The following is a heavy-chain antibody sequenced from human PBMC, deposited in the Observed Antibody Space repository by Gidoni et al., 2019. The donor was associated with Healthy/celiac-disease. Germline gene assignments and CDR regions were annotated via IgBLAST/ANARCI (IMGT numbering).Heavy chain of an antibody. Sequence: QAPGKGLEWVSYISSSSSYTNYADSVKGRFTISRDNAKNSLYLQMNSLRAEDTAVYYCARASGTMVRGVPGWFDPWGQGTLVTVSS. D-gene: IGHD3-10*01. J-gene: IGHJ5*02. V-gene: IGHV3-11*05. CDR2: ISSSSSYT. CDR3: ARASGTMVRGVPGWFDP.